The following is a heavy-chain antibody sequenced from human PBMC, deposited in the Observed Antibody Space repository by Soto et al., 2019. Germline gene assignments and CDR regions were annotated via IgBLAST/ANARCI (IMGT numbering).Heavy chain of an antibody. CDR2: IYPGDSDT. CDR1: GYRFTSYW. J-gene: IGHJ5*02. V-gene: IGHV5-51*01. Sequence: GESLKISCKGSGYRFTSYWIGWVRQMPGKGLEWMGIIYPGDSDTRYSPSFQGQVTISADKSISTAYLQWSSLKASDTAMYYCARRYYDILTGYYTPHNWFDPWGQGTLVTVSS. CDR3: ARRYYDILTGYYTPHNWFDP. D-gene: IGHD3-9*01.